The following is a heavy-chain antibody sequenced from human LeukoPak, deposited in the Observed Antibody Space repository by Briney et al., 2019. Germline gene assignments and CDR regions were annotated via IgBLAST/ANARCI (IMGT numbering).Heavy chain of an antibody. J-gene: IGHJ4*02. CDR1: GYSFTSYW. Sequence: GESLKISCKGSGYSFTSYWIGWVRQMPGKGLEWMGIIYPGDSDTGYSPSFQGQVTISAGKSISTAYLQWSSLKASDTAMYYCARHAAATYYDILTGYYPDYWGQGTLVTVSS. CDR3: ARHAAATYYDILTGYYPDY. V-gene: IGHV5-51*01. CDR2: IYPGDSDT. D-gene: IGHD3-9*01.